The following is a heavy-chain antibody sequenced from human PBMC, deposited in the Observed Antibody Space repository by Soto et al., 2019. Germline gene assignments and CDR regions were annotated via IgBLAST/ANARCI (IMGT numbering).Heavy chain of an antibody. V-gene: IGHV1-3*01. J-gene: IGHJ6*03. CDR2: INAGNGNT. D-gene: IGHD2-2*01. CDR1: GYTFTNYA. Sequence: QVQLVQSGAEVEKPGASVKVSCKASGYTFTNYAVHWVRQAPGQRLEWMGWINAGNGNTRFSQNLQGRVTITRDTPARSVYMELSSLRSEDTAVYYCAREHLAVVPVASWFYYMDVWGKGTTVTVSS. CDR3: AREHLAVVPVASWFYYMDV.